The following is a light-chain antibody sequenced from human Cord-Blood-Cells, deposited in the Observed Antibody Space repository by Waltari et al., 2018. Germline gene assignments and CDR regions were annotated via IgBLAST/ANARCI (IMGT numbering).Light chain of an antibody. CDR1: SSTIGSNY. CDR3: AAWDDSLSGV. J-gene: IGLJ3*02. CDR2: RNN. V-gene: IGLV1-47*01. Sequence: QSVLTQPPSASGTPGQRVTIHCSGSSSTIGSNYVSWYQQLPGTAPKLLIYRNNQRPSGVPDRFSGSKSGTSASLAISGLRSEDEADYYCAAWDDSLSGVFGGGTKLTVL.